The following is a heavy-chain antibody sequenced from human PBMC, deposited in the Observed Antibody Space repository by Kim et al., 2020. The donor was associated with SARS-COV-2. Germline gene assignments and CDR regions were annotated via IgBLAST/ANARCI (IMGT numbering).Heavy chain of an antibody. CDR3: ARDPGRRFDL. Sequence: GGSLRLSCTASEFTFNTCWMTWGRQAPGKGLEWVASIKQDGSETHYVDSVKGRFTISRDNAKNSLYLQMNSLRVEDTAVYYCARDPGRRFDLWGQGTLVT. V-gene: IGHV3-7*01. J-gene: IGHJ5*02. CDR2: IKQDGSET. CDR1: EFTFNTCW.